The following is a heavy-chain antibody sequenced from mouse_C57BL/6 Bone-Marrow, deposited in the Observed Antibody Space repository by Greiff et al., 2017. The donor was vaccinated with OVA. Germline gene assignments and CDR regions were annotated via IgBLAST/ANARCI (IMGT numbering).Heavy chain of an antibody. V-gene: IGHV5-9*01. CDR1: GFTFSSYT. CDR3: ARRGGYFDY. Sequence: EVNVVESGGGLVKPGGSLKLSCAASGFTFSSYTMSWVRQTPEKRLEWVATISGGGGNTYYPDSVKGRFTISRDNAKNTLYLQMSSLRSEDTALYYCARRGGYFDYWGQGTTLTVSS. CDR2: ISGGGGNT. J-gene: IGHJ2*01.